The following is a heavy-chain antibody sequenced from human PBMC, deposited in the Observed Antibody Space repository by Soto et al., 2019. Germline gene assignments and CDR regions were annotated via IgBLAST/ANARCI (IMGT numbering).Heavy chain of an antibody. J-gene: IGHJ4*02. CDR3: ARSSGHAHDY. V-gene: IGHV4-30-2*01. CDR2: IYHSGST. Sequence: PSETLSLTCTVSGGSISSGGYSWSWLRQPPGKGLEWIGYIYHSGSTYYNPSLKSRVTISVDRSKNQFSLKLSSVTAADTAVYYCARSSGHAHDYWGQGTLVTVSS. D-gene: IGHD3-22*01. CDR1: GGSISSGGYS.